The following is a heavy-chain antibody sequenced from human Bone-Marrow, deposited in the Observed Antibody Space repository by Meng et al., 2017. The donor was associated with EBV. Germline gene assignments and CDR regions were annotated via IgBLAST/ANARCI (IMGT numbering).Heavy chain of an antibody. V-gene: IGHV1-69*01. CDR1: GGTFRSDG. D-gene: IGHD3-10*01. CDR3: ASESGKGFTPDY. Sequence: QVQVQQSGAGVRKPGRTVKVACRVSGGTFRSDGGGGWGQAPGEGVEWWVGLIPKSGSPHYEQKFQGRVTISADESTSTHCMELTNLRSEDTAMYYCASESGKGFTPDYWGQGTLVTVSS. J-gene: IGHJ4*02. CDR2: LIPKSGSP.